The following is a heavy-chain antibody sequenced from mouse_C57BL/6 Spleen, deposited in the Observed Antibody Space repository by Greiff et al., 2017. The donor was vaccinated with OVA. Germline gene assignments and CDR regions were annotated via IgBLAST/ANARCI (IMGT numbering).Heavy chain of an antibody. V-gene: IGHV1-54*01. CDR2: INPGSGGT. J-gene: IGHJ4*01. Sequence: QVQLKESGAELVRPGTSVKVSCKASGYAFTNYLIEWVKQRPGQGLEWIGVINPGSGGTNYNEKFKGKATLTADKSSSTAYMQLSSLTSEDSAVYFCARSPNWDYYAMDYWGQGTSVTVSS. CDR1: GYAFTNYL. D-gene: IGHD4-1*02. CDR3: ARSPNWDYYAMDY.